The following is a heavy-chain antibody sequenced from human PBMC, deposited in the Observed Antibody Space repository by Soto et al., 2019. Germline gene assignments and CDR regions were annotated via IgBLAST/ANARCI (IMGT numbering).Heavy chain of an antibody. CDR3: ARDRRNQYSGSSYYYYGMDV. D-gene: IGHD1-26*01. CDR1: GFTVSSNY. Sequence: GGSLRLSCAASGFTVSSNYMSWVRQAPGKGLEWVSVIYSGGSTYYADSVKGRFTISRDNSKNTLYLQMNSLRAEDTAVYYCARDRRNQYSGSSYYYYGMDVSGQGTTVTVSS. J-gene: IGHJ6*02. CDR2: IYSGGST. V-gene: IGHV3-53*01.